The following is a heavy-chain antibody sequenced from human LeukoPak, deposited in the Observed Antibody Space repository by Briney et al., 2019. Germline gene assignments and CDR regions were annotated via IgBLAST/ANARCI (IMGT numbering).Heavy chain of an antibody. J-gene: IGHJ3*01. D-gene: IGHD1-1*01. CDR2: ISAYNGNT. Sequence: ASVKVSCKASGYTFTSYGISWVRQAPGQGLEWMGWISAYNGNTNYAQKLQGRVTMTTDTSTSTVYMELRNLRPDDTAMYYCARAIRNWNDLLSAKVPGGFDVWGQGTVLTVA. CDR3: ARAIRNWNDLLSAKVPGGFDV. V-gene: IGHV1-18*01. CDR1: GYTFTSYG.